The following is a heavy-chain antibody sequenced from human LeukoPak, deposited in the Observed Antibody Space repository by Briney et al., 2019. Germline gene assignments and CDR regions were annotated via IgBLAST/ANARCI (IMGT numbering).Heavy chain of an antibody. V-gene: IGHV3-53*01. CDR3: ARDSAAVGRGGFDY. CDR1: GFTFSSYW. D-gene: IGHD6-13*01. Sequence: GGSLRLSCAATGFTFSSYWMSWVRQAPGKGLEWVSVIYSGGITNYADSVKGRFTISRDNSQNTLYLQMNSLRAEDTAVYYCARDSAAVGRGGFDYWGQGILVTVSS. CDR2: IYSGGIT. J-gene: IGHJ4*02.